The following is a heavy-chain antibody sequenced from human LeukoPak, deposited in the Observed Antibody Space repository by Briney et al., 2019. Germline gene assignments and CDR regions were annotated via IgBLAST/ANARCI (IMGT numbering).Heavy chain of an antibody. J-gene: IGHJ2*01. V-gene: IGHV1-2*02. CDR1: GYTFTGYY. Sequence: GASVKVSCKASGYTFTGYYMHWVRQAPGQGLEWMGWINPNSGGTNYAQKFQGRVTMTRDTSISTAYMELSRLRSDDTAVYYCARDRGYYSKAEWYFDLWGRGTLVTVSS. D-gene: IGHD3-22*01. CDR3: ARDRGYYSKAEWYFDL. CDR2: INPNSGGT.